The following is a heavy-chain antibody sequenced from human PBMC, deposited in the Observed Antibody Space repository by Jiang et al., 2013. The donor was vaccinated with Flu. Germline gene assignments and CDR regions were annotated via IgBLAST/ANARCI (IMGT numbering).Heavy chain of an antibody. CDR3: ARAPSLSSSWGSYYYYGMDV. CDR1: GYTFTSYY. CDR2: INPSGGST. J-gene: IGHJ6*04. Sequence: AEVKKPGASVKVSCKASGYTFTSYYMHWVRQAPGQGLEWMGIINPSGGSTSYAQKFQGRVTMTRDTSTSTVYMELSSLRSEDTAVYYCARAPSLSSSWGSYYYYGMDVWGKGTTVTVSS. V-gene: IGHV1-46*01. D-gene: IGHD6-13*01.